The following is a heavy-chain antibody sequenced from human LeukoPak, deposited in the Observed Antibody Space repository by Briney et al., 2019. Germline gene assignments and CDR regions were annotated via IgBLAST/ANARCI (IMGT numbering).Heavy chain of an antibody. Sequence: PSETLSLTCTVSGGSISSHYWSWIRQPPGKGLEWIGYIYYSGSTNYNSSLKSRMTMSVDTPKNQFSLHLTSVTAADTAVYYCARGSGYYGWYFDLWGRGTLVTVSS. J-gene: IGHJ2*01. CDR1: GGSISSHY. CDR3: ARGSGYYGWYFDL. V-gene: IGHV4-59*11. D-gene: IGHD3-22*01. CDR2: IYYSGST.